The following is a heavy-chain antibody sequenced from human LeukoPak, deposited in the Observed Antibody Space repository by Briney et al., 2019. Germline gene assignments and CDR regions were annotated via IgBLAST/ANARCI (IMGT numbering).Heavy chain of an antibody. CDR1: GFTFSSYS. Sequence: PGGSLRLSCAASGFTFSSYSMNWVRQAPGKGLEWVSSISSSSSYIYYADSVKGRFTISRDNAKNSLSLQMNSLRAEDTAVYYCARDLQNTIFGVVIRYYMDVWGKGTTVTVSS. V-gene: IGHV3-21*01. CDR3: ARDLQNTIFGVVIRYYMDV. J-gene: IGHJ6*03. D-gene: IGHD3-3*01. CDR2: ISSSSSYI.